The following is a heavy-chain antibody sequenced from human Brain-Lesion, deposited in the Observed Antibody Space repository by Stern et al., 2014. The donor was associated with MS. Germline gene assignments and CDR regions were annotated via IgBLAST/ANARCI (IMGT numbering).Heavy chain of an antibody. CDR1: GFTFSNYW. D-gene: IGHD3-10*01. J-gene: IGHJ5*01. CDR2: VNNDGRET. V-gene: IGHV3-74*02. CDR3: ARGERWFDS. Sequence: EVQLVESGGGLVQPGGSLRLSCAASGFTFSNYWMHWVRQAPGKGLVWVSRVNNDGRETSYADSVKGRFTMSRDNAKNTLYLQMNSLRVEDTAIYYCARGERWFDSWGQGTLVTVSS.